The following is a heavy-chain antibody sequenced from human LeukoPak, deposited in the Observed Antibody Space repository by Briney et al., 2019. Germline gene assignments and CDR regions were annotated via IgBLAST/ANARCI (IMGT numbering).Heavy chain of an antibody. D-gene: IGHD7-27*01. CDR3: ARGRNWGFFDY. J-gene: IGHJ4*02. CDR2: IYTGGST. V-gene: IGHV3-66*01. Sequence: GGSLRLSCAASGFTVSSNYMSWVRQAPGKGLEWVSVIYTGGSTYYADSVKGRFTISRDNSTNTLHLQVNSLRAEDTAIYYCARGRNWGFFDYWGQGTLVTVSS. CDR1: GFTVSSNY.